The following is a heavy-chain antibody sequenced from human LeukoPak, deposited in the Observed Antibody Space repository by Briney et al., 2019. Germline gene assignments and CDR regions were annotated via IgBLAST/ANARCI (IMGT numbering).Heavy chain of an antibody. J-gene: IGHJ4*02. CDR2: IKQDGGEK. Sequence: GSLRLSFAASGFPFSRYWMSWVRQAPGKGLEWVANIKQDGGEKYYGGSVKGRFTISRDNAKNSLYLQMNSLGAEDTAVYYCGREGYSSSSLDYWGRGTLVTVSS. D-gene: IGHD6-6*01. CDR3: GREGYSSSSLDY. CDR1: GFPFSRYW. V-gene: IGHV3-7*01.